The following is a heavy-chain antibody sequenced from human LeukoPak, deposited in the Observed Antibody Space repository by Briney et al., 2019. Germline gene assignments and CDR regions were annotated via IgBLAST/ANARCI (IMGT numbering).Heavy chain of an antibody. V-gene: IGHV3-43*02. D-gene: IGHD6-19*01. Sequence: PGGSLRLSCAASGFTFDDSAILWVRQAPGKGLEWVSLITGAGGSTYYADSVKGRFTISRDNSKSSLYLQMNSLRTEDTALYYCAKATGYTSGWYGYHFDFWGQGTLVSVSS. J-gene: IGHJ4*02. CDR2: ITGAGGST. CDR1: GFTFDDSA. CDR3: AKATGYTSGWYGYHFDF.